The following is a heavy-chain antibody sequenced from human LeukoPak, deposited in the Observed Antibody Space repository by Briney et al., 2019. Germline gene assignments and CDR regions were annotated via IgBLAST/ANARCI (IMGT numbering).Heavy chain of an antibody. Sequence: GGSLRLSCAASGFTFSSYGMSWVRQAPGKGLEWVSAISKIGASTYYVDSVKGRFTIYRDNSKNTLSLQMNSLRAEDTAVYYCAELGITMIGGVWGKGTTVTISS. V-gene: IGHV3-23*01. CDR3: AELGITMIGGV. J-gene: IGHJ6*04. D-gene: IGHD3-10*02. CDR1: GFTFSSYG. CDR2: ISKIGAST.